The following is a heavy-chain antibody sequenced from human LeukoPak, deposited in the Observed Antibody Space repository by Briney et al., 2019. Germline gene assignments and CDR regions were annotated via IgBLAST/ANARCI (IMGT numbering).Heavy chain of an antibody. V-gene: IGHV4-59*01. CDR2: IYYSGST. Sequence: SETLSLTCTVSGGSISTYYWNWIRQPPGKGLDWIGYIYYSGSTNYNPSLKSRVTISVDTSKNQFSLKLSSVTAADTAMYYCARDGSARYYFDYWGQGTLVTVSS. CDR1: GGSISTYY. J-gene: IGHJ4*02. CDR3: ARDGSARYYFDY.